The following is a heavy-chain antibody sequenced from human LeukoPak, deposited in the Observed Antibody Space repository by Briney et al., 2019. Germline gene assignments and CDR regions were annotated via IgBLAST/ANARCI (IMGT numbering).Heavy chain of an antibody. CDR2: IIPIFGTA. D-gene: IGHD3-10*01. CDR3: ASAWFGESYFDY. J-gene: IGHJ4*02. CDR1: GGTFSSYA. Sequence: SVKVSCKASGGTFSSYAISWVRQAPGQGLEWMGGIIPIFGTANYAQKFQGRVTITADESTSTAYMELSSLRSEDTAVYYCASAWFGESYFDYWGQGTLVTVSS. V-gene: IGHV1-69*01.